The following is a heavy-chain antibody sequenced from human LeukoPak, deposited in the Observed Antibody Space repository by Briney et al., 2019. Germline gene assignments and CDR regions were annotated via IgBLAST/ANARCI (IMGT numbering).Heavy chain of an antibody. CDR1: GDSISSSNW. Sequence: SETLSLTCTVAGDSISSSNWWSWVRQPPGKGLEWIGEIYHSGSTNYNPSLKSRVTISVDTSKNQFSLKLNSVTAADTAVYFCARRAYSAAYWKHFDYWGQGTLVTVSS. D-gene: IGHD1-1*01. V-gene: IGHV4-4*02. J-gene: IGHJ4*02. CDR3: ARRAYSAAYWKHFDY. CDR2: IYHSGST.